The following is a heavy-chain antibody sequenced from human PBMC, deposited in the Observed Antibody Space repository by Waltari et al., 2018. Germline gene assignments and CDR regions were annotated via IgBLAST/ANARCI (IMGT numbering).Heavy chain of an antibody. D-gene: IGHD6-6*01. V-gene: IGHV1-2*06. CDR1: GYTFTGYY. CDR3: ARVGGYSSSSGYFQH. J-gene: IGHJ1*01. Sequence: QVQLVQSGAEVKKPGASVKVSCKASGYTFTGYYMHWVRQAPGQGLEWMGRINPTSGGTNYAQKFQGRVTMTRDTSISTAYMELSRLRSDDTAVYYCARVGGYSSSSGYFQHWGQGTLVTVSS. CDR2: INPTSGGT.